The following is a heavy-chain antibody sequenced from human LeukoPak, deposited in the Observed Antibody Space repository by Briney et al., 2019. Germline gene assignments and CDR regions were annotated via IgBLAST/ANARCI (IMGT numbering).Heavy chain of an antibody. V-gene: IGHV1-46*01. J-gene: IGHJ4*02. D-gene: IGHD3-22*01. Sequence: ASVKVSCKASGYTFTSYDINWVRQATGQGLEWMGIINPSGGSTSYAQKFQGRVTMTRDTSTSTVYMELSSLRSEDTAVYYCAVLEYYYDSSGYYSAEPAVDYWGQGTLVTVSS. CDR1: GYTFTSYD. CDR3: AVLEYYYDSSGYYSAEPAVDY. CDR2: INPSGGST.